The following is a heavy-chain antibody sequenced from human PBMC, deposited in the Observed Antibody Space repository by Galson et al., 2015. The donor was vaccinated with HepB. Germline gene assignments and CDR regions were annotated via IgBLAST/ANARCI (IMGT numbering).Heavy chain of an antibody. CDR3: ARAYYYGSGSYFDY. CDR2: IGTAGDP. J-gene: IGHJ4*02. Sequence: SLRLSCAASGFTFSSYDMHWVRQATGKGLEWVSAIGTAGDPYYPGSVKGRFTISRENAKNSLYLQMNSLRAGDTAVYYCARAYYYGSGSYFDYWGQGTLVTVSS. D-gene: IGHD3-10*01. CDR1: GFTFSSYD. V-gene: IGHV3-13*05.